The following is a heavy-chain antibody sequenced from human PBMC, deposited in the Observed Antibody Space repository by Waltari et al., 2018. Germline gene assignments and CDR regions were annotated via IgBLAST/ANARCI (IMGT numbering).Heavy chain of an antibody. J-gene: IGHJ5*02. D-gene: IGHD6-6*01. CDR1: GYTFTSYD. CDR2: MNPNSGNK. CDR3: ARGEYSNWFDP. V-gene: IGHV1-8*01. Sequence: QVQLVQSGAEVKKPGASVKVSCTASGYTFTSYDINWLRQATGQGLEWMGWMNPNSGNKGYAQKFQGRVTRTRDTSISTAYMELSSLRSEDTAVYYCARGEYSNWFDPWGQGTLVTVSS.